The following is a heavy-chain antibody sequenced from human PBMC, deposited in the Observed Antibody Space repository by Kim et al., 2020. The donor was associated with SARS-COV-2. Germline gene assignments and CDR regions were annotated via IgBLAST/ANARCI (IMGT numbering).Heavy chain of an antibody. CDR2: ISAYNGNT. CDR3: ARDSGTTVVTPFAFY. D-gene: IGHD4-17*01. J-gene: IGHJ4*02. CDR1: GYTFTSYG. Sequence: ASVKVSCKASGYTFTSYGISWVRQAPGQGLEWMGWISAYNGNTNYAQKLQGRVTMTTDTSTSTAYMELRSLRSDDTAVYYCARDSGTTVVTPFAFYWGQGTLVTVSS. V-gene: IGHV1-18*04.